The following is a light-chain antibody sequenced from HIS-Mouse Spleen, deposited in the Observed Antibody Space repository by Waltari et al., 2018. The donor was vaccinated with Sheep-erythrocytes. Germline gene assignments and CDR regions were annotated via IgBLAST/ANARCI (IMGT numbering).Light chain of an antibody. CDR3: SSYTSSSTLV. CDR1: SSAVGGYNY. Sequence: QSALTQPASVSGSPGQSITIPCPGTSSAVGGYNYASWYQQHPGKAPKLMIYDVSNRPSGVSNRFSGSKSGNTASLTISGLQAEDEADYYCSSYTSSSTLVFGTGTKVTVL. CDR2: DVS. J-gene: IGLJ1*01. V-gene: IGLV2-14*03.